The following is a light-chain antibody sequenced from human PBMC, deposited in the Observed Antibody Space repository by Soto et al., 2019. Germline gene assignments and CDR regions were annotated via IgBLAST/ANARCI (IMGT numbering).Light chain of an antibody. CDR2: KAS. Sequence: DIQMTQSPSTLSASVGDRVTITCRASQSISSWLAWYQQKPGKAPKLLIYKASSLESGGPSRFSGSGSGTEITLTISSLQADDLATYYCQQYNSEWTFGQGTKVESK. CDR3: QQYNSEWT. J-gene: IGKJ1*01. V-gene: IGKV1-5*03. CDR1: QSISSW.